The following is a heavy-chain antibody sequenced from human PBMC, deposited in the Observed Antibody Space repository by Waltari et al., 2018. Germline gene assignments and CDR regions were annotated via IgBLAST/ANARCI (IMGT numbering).Heavy chain of an antibody. Sequence: QVQLQESGPGLVKPSETMSLTCAVSGYSISSGSYWGWIRQPPGKGLEWIGSIYHSGSTYYNPSLKSRVTISVDTSKNQFSLKLSSVTAADTAVYYCARFYGGNSVDYWGQGTLVTVSS. J-gene: IGHJ4*02. CDR2: IYHSGST. CDR1: GYSISSGSY. D-gene: IGHD4-17*01. CDR3: ARFYGGNSVDY. V-gene: IGHV4-38-2*01.